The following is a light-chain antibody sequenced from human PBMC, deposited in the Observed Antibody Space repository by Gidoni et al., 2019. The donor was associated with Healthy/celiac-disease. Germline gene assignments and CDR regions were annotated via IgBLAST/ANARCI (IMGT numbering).Light chain of an antibody. V-gene: IGLV3-19*01. CDR2: GKT. CDR3: NSRDSSGNHWV. J-gene: IGLJ3*02. CDR1: SLRSYY. Sequence: SSELTQAPAVSVALGQTVRITCQGDSLRSYYASWYQQKPGQAPLLVIYGKTNRPSGIPDRFSGSSSGNTASLTITGAQAEDEADYYCNSRDSSGNHWVFGGGTKLTVL.